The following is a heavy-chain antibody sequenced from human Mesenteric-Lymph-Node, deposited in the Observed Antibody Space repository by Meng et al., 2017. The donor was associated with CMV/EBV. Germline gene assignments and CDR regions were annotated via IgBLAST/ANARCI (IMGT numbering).Heavy chain of an antibody. CDR1: GYYITSGYY. V-gene: IGHV4-38-2*02. Sequence: SETLSLTCTVSGYYITSGYYWGWVRQSPGKGLEWIGNIYHSGHTYYNPSLKSRVTISVDTSKNQFSLKMTSVTAADTAVYYCARDLDTGVHYGMDVWGQGTTVTVSS. CDR3: ARDLDTGVHYGMDV. J-gene: IGHJ6*02. CDR2: IYHSGHT. D-gene: IGHD1-14*01.